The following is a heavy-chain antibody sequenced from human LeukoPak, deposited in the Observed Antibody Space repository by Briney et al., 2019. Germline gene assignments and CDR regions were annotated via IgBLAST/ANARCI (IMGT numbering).Heavy chain of an antibody. Sequence: RPSETLSLTCTVSAGSISSYYWSWIRQPAGKGLEWIGRFYTSGSTNYNPSLKSRVTMSVSTSKNQFSLKLSSVTAADTAVYYCARARTIVGATHFDYWGQGTLVTVSS. CDR2: FYTSGST. CDR1: AGSISSYY. CDR3: ARARTIVGATHFDY. V-gene: IGHV4-4*07. D-gene: IGHD1-26*01. J-gene: IGHJ4*02.